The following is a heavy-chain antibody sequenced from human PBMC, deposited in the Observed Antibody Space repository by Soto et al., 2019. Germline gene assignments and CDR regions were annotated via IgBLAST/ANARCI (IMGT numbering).Heavy chain of an antibody. Sequence: ASVKVSCKASGFTSTSSAVQRVRQAPGQGLEWRGWIRAYNGNTKYTQKLQGRVTLTTDTSTSTAYMELRSLISDDTAVYYCARDGFNIYYYDSSGPRWFDPWGQGTLVTVSS. D-gene: IGHD3-22*01. V-gene: IGHV1-18*01. CDR2: IRAYNGNT. CDR1: GFTSTSSA. J-gene: IGHJ5*02. CDR3: ARDGFNIYYYDSSGPRWFDP.